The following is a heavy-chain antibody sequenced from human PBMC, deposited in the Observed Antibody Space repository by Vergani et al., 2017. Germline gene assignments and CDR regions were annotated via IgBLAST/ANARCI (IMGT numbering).Heavy chain of an antibody. CDR1: GYTLTELS. J-gene: IGHJ5*02. CDR3: ARDYYYDSSGYPNWFDP. Sequence: QVQLVQSGAEVKKPGASVKVSCKVSGYTLTELSMHWVRQAPGKGLEWMGGIIPIFGTANYAQKFQGRVTITADESTSTAYMELSSLRSEDTAVYYCARDYYYDSSGYPNWFDPWGQGTLVTVSS. D-gene: IGHD3-22*01. CDR2: IIPIFGTA. V-gene: IGHV1-69*13.